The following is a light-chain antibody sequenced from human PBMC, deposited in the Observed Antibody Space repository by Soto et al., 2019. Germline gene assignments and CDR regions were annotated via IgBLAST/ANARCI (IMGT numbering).Light chain of an antibody. J-gene: IGKJ1*01. CDR3: RLPDSYVWT. CDR1: QSISSW. Sequence: ALSASIEDRVTITCRASQSISSWLAWYQQKPGKAPKLLIYDASSLESGVPSRFSGSGSGTEFTLTSSSRMPDDLVTHSCRLPDSYVWTFGQGTKVDIK. V-gene: IGKV1-5*01. CDR2: DAS.